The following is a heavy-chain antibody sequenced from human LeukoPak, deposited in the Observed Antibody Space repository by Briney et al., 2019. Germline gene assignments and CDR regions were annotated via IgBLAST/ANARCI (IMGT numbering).Heavy chain of an antibody. V-gene: IGHV3-11*01. CDR1: GFTFSDYY. CDR2: ISSSGSTI. J-gene: IGHJ6*02. CDR3: ASLLQLWSLGGARYYYYYGMDV. D-gene: IGHD5-18*01. Sequence: GGSLRLSCAASGFTFSDYYMSWIRQAPGKGLEWVSYISSSGSTIYYADSVKGRFTISRDNAKNSLYLQMNSLRAEDTAVCYCASLLQLWSLGGARYYYYYGMDVWGQGTTVTVSS.